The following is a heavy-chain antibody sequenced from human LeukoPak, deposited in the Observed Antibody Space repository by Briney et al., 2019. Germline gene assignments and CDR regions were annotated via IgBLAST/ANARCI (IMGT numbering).Heavy chain of an antibody. CDR1: GFTFSSYG. CDR3: AKVLRNYDILTGGIDY. J-gene: IGHJ4*02. CDR2: ISYDGSNK. V-gene: IGHV3-30*18. D-gene: IGHD3-9*01. Sequence: GGSLRLSCAASGFTFSSYGMHWVRQAPGKGLEWVAVISYDGSNKYYADSVKGRFTISRDNSKNTLYLQMNSLRAEDTAVYYCAKVLRNYDILTGGIDYWGQGTLVTVSS.